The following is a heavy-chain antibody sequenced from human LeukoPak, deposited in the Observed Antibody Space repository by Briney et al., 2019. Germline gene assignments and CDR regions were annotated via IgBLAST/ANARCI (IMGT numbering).Heavy chain of an antibody. CDR3: ARDTRHYYESSGYIRIEGSQDFDY. J-gene: IGHJ4*02. CDR2: ISSTSIYR. CDR1: GFTFSRYS. V-gene: IGHV3-21*01. D-gene: IGHD3-22*01. Sequence: GGSLRLSCAASGFTFSRYSMNWVRQAPGRGLEWVSSISSTSIYRYYADSVKGRFAISRDNAKNSLYLQMNSLRAEDTAVYYCARDTRHYYESSGYIRIEGSQDFDYWGQGTLVTVSS.